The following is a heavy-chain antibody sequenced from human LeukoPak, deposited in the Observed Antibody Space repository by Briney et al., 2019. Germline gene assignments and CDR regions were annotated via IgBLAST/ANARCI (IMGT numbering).Heavy chain of an antibody. CDR3: ATEKSWFGDYYYGMDV. CDR2: FDPEDGET. J-gene: IGHJ6*02. Sequence: ASVEVSCKVSGYTLTELSMHWVRQAPGKGLEWMGGFDPEDGETIYAQKFQGRVTMTEDTSTDTAYMELSSLRSEDTAVYYCATEKSWFGDYYYGMDVWGQGTTVTVSS. V-gene: IGHV1-24*01. D-gene: IGHD3-10*01. CDR1: GYTLTELS.